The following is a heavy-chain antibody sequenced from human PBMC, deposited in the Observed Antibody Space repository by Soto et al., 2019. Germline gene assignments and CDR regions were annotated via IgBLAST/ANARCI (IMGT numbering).Heavy chain of an antibody. D-gene: IGHD3-22*01. CDR2: IYPGDSDT. J-gene: IGHJ5*02. Sequence: VGSLKISCNGSGYSFTSYWIGWVRQMPGKGLEWIGIIYPGDSDTRYSPSFQGQVTISADKSISTAYLQWSSLKASDTAMYYCARVPRDSSGYYQLNWFDPWGQGTLVTVSS. CDR1: GYSFTSYW. CDR3: ARVPRDSSGYYQLNWFDP. V-gene: IGHV5-51*01.